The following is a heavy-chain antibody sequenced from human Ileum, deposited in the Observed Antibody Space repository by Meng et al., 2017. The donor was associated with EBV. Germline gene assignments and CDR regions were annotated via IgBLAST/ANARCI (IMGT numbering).Heavy chain of an antibody. Sequence: GQWVGSGGGLAQPGGSLRLSCAASGFLFSDYAMTWVRQAPGKGLECVSTIDKSGAYTFYADSVKGRFTISRDNSKNTLHLQINSLRAGDTAVYYCAKRAGQQMVNWKFDLWGRGTLVTVSS. V-gene: IGHV3-23*04. D-gene: IGHD2-8*01. CDR2: IDKSGAYT. J-gene: IGHJ2*01. CDR3: AKRAGQQMVNWKFDL. CDR1: GFLFSDYA.